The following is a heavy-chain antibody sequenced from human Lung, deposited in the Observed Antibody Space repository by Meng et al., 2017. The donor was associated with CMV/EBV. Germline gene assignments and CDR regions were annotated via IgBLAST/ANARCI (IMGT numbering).Heavy chain of an antibody. D-gene: IGHD3-10*01. Sequence: GGSXRLSCAGSGLTTISNYWMSWVRQAPGKGLEWLANIKQDGSEKYYVDSVKGRFTISRDNTNKSLYLQMSSLRAEDTAVYYCAREGRDLDYWGQGTLVTFSS. CDR1: GLTTISNYW. J-gene: IGHJ4*02. CDR2: IKQDGSEK. CDR3: AREGRDLDY. V-gene: IGHV3-7*01.